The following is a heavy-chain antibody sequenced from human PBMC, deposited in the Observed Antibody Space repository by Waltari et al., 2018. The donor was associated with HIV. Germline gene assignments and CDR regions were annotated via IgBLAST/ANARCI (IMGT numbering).Heavy chain of an antibody. V-gene: IGHV3-23*01. D-gene: IGHD2-8*01. CDR2: IGGGAGNT. J-gene: IGHJ4*02. Sequence: EVQLLASGGGLVQPGGSLRLSCAASGTTCSNYAMSWVRQAPGKGLEWVSAIGGGAGNTYYADSVKGRFTISRDNSKNTLYLQMNSLRAEDTAIYYCAMARVVYWGQGTLVTVSS. CDR3: AMARVVY. CDR1: GTTCSNYA.